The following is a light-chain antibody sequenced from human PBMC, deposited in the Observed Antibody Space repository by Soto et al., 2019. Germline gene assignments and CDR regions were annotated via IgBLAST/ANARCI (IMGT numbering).Light chain of an antibody. CDR3: QQRSNWQRT. V-gene: IGKV3-11*01. CDR2: DAS. CDR1: QSVSRY. J-gene: IGKJ1*01. Sequence: EVVLTHSPATLSLSPGERATLSCSAIQSVSRYLAWFQQKRGQAPRLLIYDASNRATGIPARFSGSGSGTDFTLTISSLEPEDCAVYYCQQRSNWQRTLGQGTKVEI.